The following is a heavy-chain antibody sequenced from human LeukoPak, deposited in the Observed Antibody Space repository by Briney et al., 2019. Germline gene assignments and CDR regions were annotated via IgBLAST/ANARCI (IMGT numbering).Heavy chain of an antibody. J-gene: IGHJ5*02. CDR3: ARDGSGSYNWFDP. CDR1: GGSISSGDYY. Sequence: PSETLSLTCTVSGGSISSGDYYWSWIRQPPGKGLEWIGYIYYSGSTYYNPSLKSRVTISVDTSKNQFSLKLSSVTAADTAVYYCARDGSGSYNWFDPWGQEPWSPSPQ. CDR2: IYYSGST. V-gene: IGHV4-30-4*01. D-gene: IGHD1-26*01.